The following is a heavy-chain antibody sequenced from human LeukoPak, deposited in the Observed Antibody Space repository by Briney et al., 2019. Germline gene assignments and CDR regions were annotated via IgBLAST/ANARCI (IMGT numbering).Heavy chain of an antibody. J-gene: IGHJ4*02. Sequence: SETLSLTCTVSGGSISSYYWSWIRQPPGKGLEWIGYIYYSGSTNYNTSLKSRVTISVDTSKNQFSLKLSSVTAADTAVYYCARGSAYYYDSSGYPTFDYWGQGTLVTVSP. CDR3: ARGSAYYYDSSGYPTFDY. D-gene: IGHD3-22*01. CDR2: IYYSGST. CDR1: GGSISSYY. V-gene: IGHV4-59*01.